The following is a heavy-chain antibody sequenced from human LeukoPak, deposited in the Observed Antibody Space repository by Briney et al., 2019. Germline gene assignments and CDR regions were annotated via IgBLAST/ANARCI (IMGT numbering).Heavy chain of an antibody. CDR3: ARDRPDSSSWSHDAFDI. CDR2: IYIGGST. J-gene: IGHJ3*02. D-gene: IGHD6-13*01. V-gene: IGHV3-53*05. Sequence: GGSLRLSCVASGFTVSRNYMGWVRQAPGKGLEWVSVIYIGGSTYDTDSVKGRFTISRDNSKNTVYLQMNSLRAEDTAVYYCARDRPDSSSWSHDAFDIWGQGTMVTVSS. CDR1: GFTVSRNY.